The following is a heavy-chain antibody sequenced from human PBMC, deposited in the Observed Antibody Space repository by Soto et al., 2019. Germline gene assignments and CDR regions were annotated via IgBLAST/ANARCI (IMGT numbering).Heavy chain of an antibody. CDR1: CFNFGRYG. CDR2: IWYDGSNK. CDR3: AKPSSTTLKPGRYAFDI. V-gene: IGHV3-33*06. D-gene: IGHD4-4*01. J-gene: IGHJ3*02. Sequence: GGSLTQSRSTRCFNFGRYGLHPVPPAPSKVLEWVAVIWYDGSNKYYADSVKGRFTISRDNSKNTLYLQMNSLRAEDTAVYFCAKPSSTTLKPGRYAFDIWGQGAMVPVSS.